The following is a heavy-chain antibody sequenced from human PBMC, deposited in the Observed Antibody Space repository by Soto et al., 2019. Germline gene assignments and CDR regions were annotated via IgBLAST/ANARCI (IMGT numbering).Heavy chain of an antibody. V-gene: IGHV4-59*01. CDR2: FCYTGST. Sequence: SETLSLTXTVSGGSISGRCWSWVRQSPGRGLEWIGYFCYTGSTNYNPSLKSRVTISVDRSKTQCSLKLTSVTAADTAVYYCAKSHYDSSGYYIIDHWGQGTLVTVSS. D-gene: IGHD3-22*01. J-gene: IGHJ5*02. CDR1: GGSISGRC. CDR3: AKSHYDSSGYYIIDH.